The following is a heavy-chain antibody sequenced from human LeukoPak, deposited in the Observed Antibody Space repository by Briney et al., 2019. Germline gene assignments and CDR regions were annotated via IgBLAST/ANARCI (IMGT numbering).Heavy chain of an antibody. D-gene: IGHD3-3*01. CDR3: AKAPAFGYDFWSGFHDDYMDV. J-gene: IGHJ6*03. Sequence: PGGSLRLSCAASGFTFSSYGMHWVRQAPGKGLKWVAFIRYDGSNKYYADSVKGRFTISRDNSKNTLYLQMNSLRAEDTAVYYCAKAPAFGYDFWSGFHDDYMDVWGKGTTVTVSS. CDR2: IRYDGSNK. CDR1: GFTFSSYG. V-gene: IGHV3-30*02.